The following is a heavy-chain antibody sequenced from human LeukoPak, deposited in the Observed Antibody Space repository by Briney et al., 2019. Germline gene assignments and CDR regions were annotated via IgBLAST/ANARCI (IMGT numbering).Heavy chain of an antibody. CDR2: MYPNSGNT. V-gene: IGHV1-8*01. J-gene: IGHJ6*02. CDR1: GCTFTSYD. D-gene: IGHD1-26*01. Sequence: ASVKVSCKASGCTFTSYDINWVRQATGQGLEWMGWMYPNSGNTGYAQKLQGRVTMTRNTSISTAYMELSSLRSEDTAVYYCASALGGYYGPRRRYYYYGMDVWGQGTTVTVSS. CDR3: ASALGGYYGPRRRYYYYGMDV.